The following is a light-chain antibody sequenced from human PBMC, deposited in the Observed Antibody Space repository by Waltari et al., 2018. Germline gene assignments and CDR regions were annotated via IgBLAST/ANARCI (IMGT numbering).Light chain of an antibody. CDR2: HTA. CDR1: QGVGKY. Sequence: EMVLTQSPGTLSLSPGERATLSCRASQGVGKYLAWYQQRPGQAPRLLLYHTAIRATGIPDRLSGSGYWTDFSLTISRLEPEDFAVYYCQKYDFLPATFGQGTTVEIK. V-gene: IGKV3-20*01. CDR3: QKYDFLPAT. J-gene: IGKJ1*01.